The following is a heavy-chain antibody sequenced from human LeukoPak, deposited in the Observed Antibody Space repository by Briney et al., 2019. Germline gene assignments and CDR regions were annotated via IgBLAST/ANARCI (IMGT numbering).Heavy chain of an antibody. CDR3: ARSPTSMVRGVISPSYFDY. J-gene: IGHJ4*02. CDR2: ISAYNGNT. D-gene: IGHD3-10*01. CDR1: GYTFTSYG. V-gene: IGHV1-18*01. Sequence: ASVKVSCKASGYTFTSYGISWVRQAPGQGLEWMGWISAYNGNTNYAQKLQGRVTITTDESTSTAYMELSSLRSEDTAVYYCARSPTSMVRGVISPSYFDYWGQGTLVTVSS.